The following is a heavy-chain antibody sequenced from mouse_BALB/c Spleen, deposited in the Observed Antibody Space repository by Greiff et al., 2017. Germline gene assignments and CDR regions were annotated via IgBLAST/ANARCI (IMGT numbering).Heavy chain of an antibody. CDR2: IDPANGNT. Sequence: EVQLQQSGAELVKPGASVKLSCTASGFNIKDTYMHWVKQRPEQGLEWIGRIDPANGNTKYDPKFQGKATITADTSSNTAYLQLSSLTSEDTAVYYCARSYGNYVLYAMDYWGQGTSVTVSS. V-gene: IGHV14-3*02. J-gene: IGHJ4*01. CDR3: ARSYGNYVLYAMDY. CDR1: GFNIKDTY. D-gene: IGHD2-10*02.